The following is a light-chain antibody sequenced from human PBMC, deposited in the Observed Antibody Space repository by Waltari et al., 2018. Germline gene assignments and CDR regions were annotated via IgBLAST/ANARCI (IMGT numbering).Light chain of an antibody. CDR2: GAS. CDR1: QSVYGNY. Sequence: ETVLTQSPGTLSLSPGDRATLSCRASQSVYGNYLAWYQQKPGQTPRLLIYGASTRATGIPDRFSGSASGTDFTVIISRLEPEDFALYYCQQYATYPLTFGGGTMVEIK. V-gene: IGKV3-20*01. J-gene: IGKJ4*01. CDR3: QQYATYPLT.